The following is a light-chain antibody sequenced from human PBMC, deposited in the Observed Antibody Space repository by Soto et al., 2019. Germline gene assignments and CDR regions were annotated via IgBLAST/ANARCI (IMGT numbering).Light chain of an antibody. J-gene: IGKJ4*01. V-gene: IGKV1-12*01. CDR3: QQSNSFPRT. CDR1: QAVSTW. Sequence: DIQITHSPSFVSASVGDSVTITCRSSQAVSTWLAWYQQKPGGAPRLLIYAASTLQSGVPSRFSGSGSGTDFTLTIRSLQPEDFATYYCQQSNSFPRTFGGGTKVDIK. CDR2: AAS.